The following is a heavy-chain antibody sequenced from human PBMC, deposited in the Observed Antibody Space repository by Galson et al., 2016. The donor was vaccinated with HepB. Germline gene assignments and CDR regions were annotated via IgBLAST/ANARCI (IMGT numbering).Heavy chain of an antibody. CDR3: VRGRVNDFWSGYTERATHYFDS. Sequence: SLRLSCAASGFPFSGYAMYWVRQAPGKGLEFVSAITIYGGRTHYADSVKGRFTISRDDSKNTLNLQMSRLRTEDTAVYYCVRGRVNDFWSGYTERATHYFDSWGQGNLVTVSS. CDR1: GFPFSGYA. V-gene: IGHV3-64D*06. J-gene: IGHJ4*02. CDR2: ITIYGGRT. D-gene: IGHD3-3*01.